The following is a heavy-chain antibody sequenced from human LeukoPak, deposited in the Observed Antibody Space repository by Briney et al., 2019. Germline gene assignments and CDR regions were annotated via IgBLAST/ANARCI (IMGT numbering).Heavy chain of an antibody. V-gene: IGHV3-11*01. CDR2: ISSSGSTI. CDR1: GFTFSDYY. Sequence: PGGFLRLSCAASGFTFSDYYMSWLRQAPGKGLEWVSYISSSGSTIYYADSVKGRFTISRDNAKNSLYLQMNSLRAEDTAVYYCARESTVVVGTFDYWGQGTLVTVSS. CDR3: ARESTVVVGTFDY. D-gene: IGHD3-22*01. J-gene: IGHJ4*02.